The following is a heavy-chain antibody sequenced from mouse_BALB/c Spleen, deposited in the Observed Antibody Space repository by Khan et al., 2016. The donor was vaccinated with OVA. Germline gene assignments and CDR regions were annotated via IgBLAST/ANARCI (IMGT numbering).Heavy chain of an antibody. CDR3: ARGGAAYYRNDVGAMEY. CDR1: GYTFATAG. J-gene: IGHJ4*01. V-gene: IGHV9-4*02. Sequence: QIQLVQSGPELKKPGETVRISCKASGYTFATAGIQWVQKMPGKGLKWIGWINTHSGVPKYAEDFKGRFAFSLEISVNNAYLQITNLTTEDTATYFCARGGAAYYRNDVGAMEYWGQGTSVTVSS. D-gene: IGHD2-14*01. CDR2: INTHSGVP.